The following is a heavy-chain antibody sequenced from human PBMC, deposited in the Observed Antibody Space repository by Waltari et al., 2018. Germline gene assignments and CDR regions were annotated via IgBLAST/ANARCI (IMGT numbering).Heavy chain of an antibody. V-gene: IGHV5-51*01. D-gene: IGHD3-3*01. J-gene: IGHJ3*02. CDR3: AIGREYYDFWSGYWGGNDAFDI. Sequence: EVQLVQSGAEVKKPGAPPTLSCKGSGYSFTSYWIGRVRQMPGEGLEGVGIIYPGDSDTSYSPSFQGQVTISADKSISTAYLQWSSLKASDTAMYYCAIGREYYDFWSGYWGGNDAFDIWGQGTMVTVSS. CDR2: IYPGDSDT. CDR1: GYSFTSYW.